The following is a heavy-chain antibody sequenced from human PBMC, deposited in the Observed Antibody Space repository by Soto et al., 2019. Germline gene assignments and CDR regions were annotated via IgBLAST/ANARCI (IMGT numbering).Heavy chain of an antibody. Sequence: SETLSLTCVVSGGSISSYYWSWIRQPPGKGLEWIGYIYYSGSTNYNPSLKSRVTISVDTSKNQFSLKLSSVTAADTAVYYCARGESKYCSGGSCYPGLSYSSGWYWDYWGQGTLVTVSS. V-gene: IGHV4-59*12. CDR1: GGSISSYY. D-gene: IGHD2-15*01. CDR3: ARGESKYCSGGSCYPGLSYSSGWYWDY. CDR2: IYYSGST. J-gene: IGHJ4*02.